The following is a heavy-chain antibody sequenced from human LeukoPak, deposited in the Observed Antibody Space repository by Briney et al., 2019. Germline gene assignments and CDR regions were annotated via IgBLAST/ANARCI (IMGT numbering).Heavy chain of an antibody. D-gene: IGHD3-10*01. J-gene: IGHJ5*02. CDR1: GGIFSSYA. CDR2: IIPIFGTA. Sequence: SVKVSCKASGGIFSSYAISWVRQAPGQGLEWMGGIIPIFGTANYAQKFQGRVTITADESTSTAYMELSSLRSEDTAVYYCARDGRPAYYGSGSYPSWFDPWGQGTLVTVSS. CDR3: ARDGRPAYYGSGSYPSWFDP. V-gene: IGHV1-69*13.